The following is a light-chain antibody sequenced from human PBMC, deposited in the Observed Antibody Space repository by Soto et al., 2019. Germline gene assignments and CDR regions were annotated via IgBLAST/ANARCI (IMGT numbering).Light chain of an antibody. V-gene: IGKV3-20*01. J-gene: IGKJ2*01. Sequence: EFVLTQSPGTLSLSPGERATLSCRASQSVDSNFFAWYQQKPGQAPRLLMYGASRRAAGIPDRFSSSGSGTDFTLTISRLEPEDFAVYYCHQYTNSPPYTFGQGTKLEIK. CDR1: QSVDSNF. CDR3: HQYTNSPPYT. CDR2: GAS.